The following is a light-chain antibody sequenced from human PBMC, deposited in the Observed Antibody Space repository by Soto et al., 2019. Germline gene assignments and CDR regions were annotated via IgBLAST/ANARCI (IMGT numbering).Light chain of an antibody. J-gene: IGKJ1*01. CDR3: PQYQNLWT. CDR1: QTIYSN. CDR2: RAS. Sequence: IVLTKSPATLSLAPGERATLSCRASQTIYSNVAWYQQRPGQAPRLLIYRASARATGIPARFSGSGSGTEFILTIGSLQSEDSAVYYCPQYQNLWTFGQGTKVDIK. V-gene: IGKV3-15*01.